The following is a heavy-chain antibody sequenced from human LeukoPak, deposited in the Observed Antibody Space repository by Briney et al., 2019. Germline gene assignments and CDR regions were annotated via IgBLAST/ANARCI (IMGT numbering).Heavy chain of an antibody. V-gene: IGHV3-48*03. D-gene: IGHD6-19*01. J-gene: IGHJ5*02. Sequence: GGSLRLSCAASGFTFSSYEMNWVRQAPGKGLEWISYISSSSNTMDYADSVKGRFTISRDNAKNSLHLQMNSLRAEDTALYYCARELQASGLDPWGQGTLVTVSS. CDR1: GFTFSSYE. CDR3: ARELQASGLDP. CDR2: ISSSSNTM.